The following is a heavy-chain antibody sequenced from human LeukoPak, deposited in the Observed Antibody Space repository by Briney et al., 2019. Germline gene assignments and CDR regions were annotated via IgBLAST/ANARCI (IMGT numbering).Heavy chain of an antibody. CDR1: GGSISSGSYY. CDR3: AMGLAWKLDY. Sequence: PSQTLSLTCTVSGGSISSGSYYWSWIRQPAGKGLEWIGRIYTSGSTNYNPSLKSRVTISVDTSKNQFSLKLSSVTAADTAVYYCAMGLAWKLDYWGQGTLVTVSS. J-gene: IGHJ4*02. CDR2: IYTSGST. V-gene: IGHV4-61*02. D-gene: IGHD4-23*01.